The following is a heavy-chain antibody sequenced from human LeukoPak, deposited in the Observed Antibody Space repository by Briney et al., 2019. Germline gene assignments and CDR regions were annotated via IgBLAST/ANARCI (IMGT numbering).Heavy chain of an antibody. Sequence: PGGSLRLSCAASGFTFSDYYMSWIRQAPGKGLEWVSDISSTSIYTNYADSVKGRFTISRDNAKNSLYLQMNSLRAEDTSMYYCARDQGGYDYPPDHWGQGILVTVSS. J-gene: IGHJ4*02. CDR2: ISSTSIYT. V-gene: IGHV3-11*06. CDR3: ARDQGGYDYPPDH. CDR1: GFTFSDYY. D-gene: IGHD5-12*01.